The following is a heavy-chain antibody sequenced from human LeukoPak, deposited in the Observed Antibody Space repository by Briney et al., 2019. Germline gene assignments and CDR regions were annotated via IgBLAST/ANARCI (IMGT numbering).Heavy chain of an antibody. J-gene: IGHJ4*02. Sequence: GGSLRLSCAASGFTFSRYSMNWVRQAPGKGLEWVSSISISSNYIYYPDSLKGRFTISRDNAKNSLFLQMNSLRAEDTAVYYCAETYMVRSLGGQGTLVTVSS. D-gene: IGHD3-10*01. CDR3: AETYMVRSL. V-gene: IGHV3-21*01. CDR2: ISISSNYI. CDR1: GFTFSRYS.